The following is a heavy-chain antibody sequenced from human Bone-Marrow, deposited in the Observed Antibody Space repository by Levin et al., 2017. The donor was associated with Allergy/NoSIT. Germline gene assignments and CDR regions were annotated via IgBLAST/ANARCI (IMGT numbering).Heavy chain of an antibody. V-gene: IGHV3-30-3*01. J-gene: IGHJ6*02. CDR3: ARPSFDSSGYHYYYGLDV. CDR1: GFTFSSYA. D-gene: IGHD3-22*01. Sequence: QSGGSLRLSCAASGFTFSSYAIHWVRQAPGKGLEWVAVITYNGSNGYYAESVKGRFTISRDNSKNTLYLQMNSLRTEDTAVYYCARPSFDSSGYHYYYGLDVWGQGTTVTVSS. CDR2: ITYNGSNG.